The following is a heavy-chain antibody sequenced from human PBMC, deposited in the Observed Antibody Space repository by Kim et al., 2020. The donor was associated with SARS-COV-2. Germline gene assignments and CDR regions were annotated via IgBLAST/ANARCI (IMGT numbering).Heavy chain of an antibody. D-gene: IGHD2-15*01. V-gene: IGHV3-7*03. Sequence: GGSLRLSCAASGFTFSDFWMTWVRQAPGKGLEWVANIKQDGTEKYYVDSVKGRFTISRDNAENSLYLQMNSLRAEDTAIYYCGRGSIAALGGDYWGQGT. J-gene: IGHJ4*02. CDR3: GRGSIAALGGDY. CDR1: GFTFSDFW. CDR2: IKQDGTEK.